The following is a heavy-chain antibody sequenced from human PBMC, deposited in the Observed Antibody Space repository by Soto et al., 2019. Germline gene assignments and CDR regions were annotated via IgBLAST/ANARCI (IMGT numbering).Heavy chain of an antibody. Sequence: SETLSLTCTVSIDSNNFSNSYWGWILQPPGKGLQWIGSSSYNGGTFYNPSLKGRVTISVDTSKNQFSLKLSSVTAADTAVYYCARGSGSSSFDYWGQGTLVTVSS. CDR3: ARGSGSSSFDY. CDR1: IDSNNFSNSY. J-gene: IGHJ4*02. V-gene: IGHV4-39*07. CDR2: SSYNGGT. D-gene: IGHD2-15*01.